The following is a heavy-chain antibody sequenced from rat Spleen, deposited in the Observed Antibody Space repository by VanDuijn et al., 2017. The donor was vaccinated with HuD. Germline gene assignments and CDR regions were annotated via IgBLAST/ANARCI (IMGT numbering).Heavy chain of an antibody. Sequence: EVQLVESGGGLVQPGRSLKLSCAASGFTYSNYVMAWVRQAPTKGLEWVASISTGGGNTYYRDSVKGRFTISRDNAKNTLYLQMDSLRSEDKATYYCAKDGDYYDGYYHFDYWGQGVMVTVSS. CDR2: ISTGGGNT. D-gene: IGHD1-12*03. CDR1: GFTYSNYV. V-gene: IGHV5S13*01. J-gene: IGHJ2*01. CDR3: AKDGDYYDGYYHFDY.